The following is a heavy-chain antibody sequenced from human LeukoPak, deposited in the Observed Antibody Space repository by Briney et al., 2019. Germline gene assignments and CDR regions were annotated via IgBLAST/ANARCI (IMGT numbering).Heavy chain of an antibody. V-gene: IGHV1-45*02. CDR3: ARSDSPDDAFDI. Sequence: SVKVSCKASGGTFSSYAISWVRQAPGQGLEWMGWITPFNGNTNYAQKFQDRVTITRDRSMSTAYMELSSLRSEDTAMYYCARSDSPDDAFDIWGQGTMVTVSS. D-gene: IGHD3-22*01. CDR2: ITPFNGNT. CDR1: GGTFSSYA. J-gene: IGHJ3*02.